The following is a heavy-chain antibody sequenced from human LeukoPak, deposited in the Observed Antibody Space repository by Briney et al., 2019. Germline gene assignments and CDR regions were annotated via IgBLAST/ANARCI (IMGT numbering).Heavy chain of an antibody. J-gene: IGHJ4*02. Sequence: GGSLRLSCAASGFSFSDFGMHWVRQAPGKRLERVAFIRYDGKNKDYADSVKGRFTISRDDSKNTLYLQMNNLRAEDTAVYYCAKTIPAIRGEIDYWGQGTLVTVSS. CDR2: IRYDGKNK. D-gene: IGHD3-10*01. V-gene: IGHV3-30*02. CDR1: GFSFSDFG. CDR3: AKTIPAIRGEIDY.